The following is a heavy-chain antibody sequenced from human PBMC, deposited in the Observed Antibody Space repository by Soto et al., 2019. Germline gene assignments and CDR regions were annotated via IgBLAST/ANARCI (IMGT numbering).Heavy chain of an antibody. Sequence: GGSLRLCCAASGFTFSSYWMSWVRQAPGKGLEWVANIKQDGSEKYYVDSVKGRFTISRDNAKNSLYLQMNSLRAEDTAVYYCARVGEAVAGTWWFDPWGQGTLVTVSS. CDR2: IKQDGSEK. CDR3: ARVGEAVAGTWWFDP. CDR1: GFTFSSYW. V-gene: IGHV3-7*01. D-gene: IGHD6-19*01. J-gene: IGHJ5*02.